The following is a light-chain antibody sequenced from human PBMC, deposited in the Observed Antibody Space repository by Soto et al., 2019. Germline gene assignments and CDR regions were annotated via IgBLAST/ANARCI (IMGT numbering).Light chain of an antibody. J-gene: IGLJ2*01. V-gene: IGLV2-14*01. Sequence: QSALTQPASVSGSPGQSITISCTGTSSDVGTYNYVSWYQQHPGKAPKLIIYNVSNRPSGVSNRFSGSKSANTASLTIFGLQAEDEADYYCCSFTDRTTVLFGGGTKVTVL. CDR1: SSDVGTYNY. CDR2: NVS. CDR3: CSFTDRTTVL.